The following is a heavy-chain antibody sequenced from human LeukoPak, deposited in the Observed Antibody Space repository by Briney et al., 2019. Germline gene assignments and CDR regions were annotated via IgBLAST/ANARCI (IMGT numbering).Heavy chain of an antibody. Sequence: GGSLRLSCAASGFTFSNFLMTWVRQAPGKGPEWVSAISGSGGDTYYAASVKGRFTISRDNSKNTLYLQMNSLRAEDTAVYYCAKKGATTGDFDYWGQGTLVTVSS. V-gene: IGHV3-23*01. CDR1: GFTFSNFL. J-gene: IGHJ4*02. CDR2: ISGSGGDT. CDR3: AKKGATTGDFDY. D-gene: IGHD1-26*01.